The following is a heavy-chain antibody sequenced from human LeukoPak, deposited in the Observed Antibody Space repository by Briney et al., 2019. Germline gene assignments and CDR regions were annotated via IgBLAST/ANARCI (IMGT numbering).Heavy chain of an antibody. J-gene: IGHJ4*02. CDR1: GGTFSSYA. CDR3: AKSLIGAIAAAGNDY. V-gene: IGHV1-69*04. D-gene: IGHD6-13*01. Sequence: ASVKVSCKASGGTFSSYAISWVRQAPGQGLEWMGRIIPILGIANYAQKFQGRVTITADKSTSTAYMELNSLRAEDTAVYYCAKSLIGAIAAAGNDYWGQGTLVTVSS. CDR2: IIPILGIA.